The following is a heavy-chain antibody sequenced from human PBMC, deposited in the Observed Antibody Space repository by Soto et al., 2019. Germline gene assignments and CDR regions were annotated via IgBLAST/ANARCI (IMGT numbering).Heavy chain of an antibody. CDR1: EVNFSSYW. CDR3: ARDNWNTV. CDR2: VNGDGSGT. J-gene: IGHJ3*01. V-gene: IGHV3-74*01. D-gene: IGHD1-20*01. Sequence: GVLLRDSCAASEVNFSSYWMSRVRQDPGKGLEWVSSVNGDGSGTFYADSVKGRFTISRDNAENTVFLQMNSLRAEDTAVYYCARDNWNTVWGQGTMVTVSS.